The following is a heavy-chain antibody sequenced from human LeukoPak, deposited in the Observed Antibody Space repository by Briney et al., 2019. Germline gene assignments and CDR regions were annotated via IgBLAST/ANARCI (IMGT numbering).Heavy chain of an antibody. D-gene: IGHD1-7*01. CDR1: GGSISSYY. J-gene: IGHJ6*03. CDR2: IYYSGST. Sequence: SETLSLTCTVSGGSISSYYWSWIRQPPGKGLEWIGYIYYSGSTNYNPSLKSRVTISVDTSKNQFSLKLSSVTAADTAMYYCARQNYDPDYYYYYYMDVWGKGTTVTISS. CDR3: ARQNYDPDYYYYYYMDV. V-gene: IGHV4-59*01.